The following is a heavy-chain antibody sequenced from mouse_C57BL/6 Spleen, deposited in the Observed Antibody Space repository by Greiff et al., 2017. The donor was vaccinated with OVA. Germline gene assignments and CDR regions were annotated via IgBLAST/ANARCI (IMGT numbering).Heavy chain of an antibody. Sequence: VQLQQSGAELVKPGASVKLSCTASGFNIKDYYMHWVQQRPEQGLEWIGRIDPEDGETKYAPKFQGKVTITADTSSNTAYLQLSSLTSEDTAVYYCARANWDPYYFDDWGQGTTLTVSS. J-gene: IGHJ2*01. V-gene: IGHV14-2*01. D-gene: IGHD4-1*01. CDR3: ARANWDPYYFDD. CDR2: IDPEDGET. CDR1: GFNIKDYY.